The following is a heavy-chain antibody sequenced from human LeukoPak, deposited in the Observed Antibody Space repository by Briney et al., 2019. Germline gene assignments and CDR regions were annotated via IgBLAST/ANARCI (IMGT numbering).Heavy chain of an antibody. V-gene: IGHV4-39*01. CDR1: GFTFGDYA. CDR2: IYYSGST. D-gene: IGHD2-15*01. J-gene: IGHJ3*02. CDR3: ARHNDIVVVVAASDDAFDI. Sequence: PGGSLRLSCTASGFTFGDYAMSWVRQPPGKGLEWIGSIYYSGSTYYNPSLKSRVTISVDTSKNQFSLKLSSVTAADTAVYYCARHNDIVVVVAASDDAFDIWGQGTMVTVSS.